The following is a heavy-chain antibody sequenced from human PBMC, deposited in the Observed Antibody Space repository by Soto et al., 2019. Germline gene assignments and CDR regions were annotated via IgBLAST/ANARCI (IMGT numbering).Heavy chain of an antibody. J-gene: IGHJ4*02. D-gene: IGHD3-10*01. CDR1: GGTFSSYA. CDR3: GGGGGYYGSGSYPY. CDR2: IIPIFGTA. Sequence: QVQLVQSGAEVKKPGSSVKVSCKASGGTFSSYAISWVRQAPGQGLEWMGGIIPIFGTANYAQKFQGRVKITGDESTGTAYREVSSLRSGDTAVYYCGGGGGYYGSGSYPYWGQGTLVTVSS. V-gene: IGHV1-69*01.